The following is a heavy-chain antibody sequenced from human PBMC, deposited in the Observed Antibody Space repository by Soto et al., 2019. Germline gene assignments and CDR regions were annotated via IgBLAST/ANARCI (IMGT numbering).Heavy chain of an antibody. V-gene: IGHV4-30-4*01. Sequence: QVQLQESGPGLMKPSQTLSLTCTVSGGSISSGDYYWSWIRQPPGKGLEWIGYIYYSGSTYYNPSLKSRVTISVDTSKNQFSLKLSSVTAADTAVYYCARYRIVVVVAATLNNWFDPWGQGTLVTVSS. CDR3: ARYRIVVVVAATLNNWFDP. CDR2: IYYSGST. CDR1: GGSISSGDYY. D-gene: IGHD2-15*01. J-gene: IGHJ5*02.